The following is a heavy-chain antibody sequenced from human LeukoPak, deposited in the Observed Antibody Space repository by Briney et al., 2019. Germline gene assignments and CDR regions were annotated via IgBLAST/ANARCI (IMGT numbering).Heavy chain of an antibody. CDR3: ARQGFSFDC. D-gene: IGHD3-10*01. J-gene: IGHJ4*02. CDR2: IYPGDSDT. Sequence: GESLKISCKGSGYSFTSYWIRWVRQMPGKGLECLGIIYPGDSDTRYSPSFQHQVTISADKSISTAYLPWSSLKASDTAMHYCARQGFSFDCWGQGTLVTVSS. V-gene: IGHV5-51*01. CDR1: GYSFTSYW.